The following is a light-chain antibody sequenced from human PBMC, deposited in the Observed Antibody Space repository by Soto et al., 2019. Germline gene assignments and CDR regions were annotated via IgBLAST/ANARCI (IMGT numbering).Light chain of an antibody. CDR3: VLYMGSGAYL. J-gene: IGLJ1*01. V-gene: IGLV8-61*01. Sequence: QTVVIQESSLSVSPGGTVTLTCGLRSAPISTTYYPAWYQQTPGQAPRTLIYSTNTRSSGVPDRVSGSIRGNKAALTITGAQAEDEAEYHCVLYMGSGAYLFGPGTKVTVL. CDR2: STN. CDR1: SAPISTTYY.